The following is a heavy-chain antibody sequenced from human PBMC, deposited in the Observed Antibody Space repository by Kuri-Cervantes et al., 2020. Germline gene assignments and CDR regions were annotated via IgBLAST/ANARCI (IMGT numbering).Heavy chain of an antibody. CDR2: ISYDGSNK. CDR1: GFTFSDHY. D-gene: IGHD5-18*01. J-gene: IGHJ4*02. V-gene: IGHV3-30*14. CDR3: GAAGWMQLWGPDY. Sequence: GGSLRLSCAASGFTFSDHYMDWVRQAPGKGLEWVAVISYDGSNKYYTDSVKGRFTISRDTSKNILYLQMNNLRVEDTAVYYCGAAGWMQLWGPDYWGQGALVTVSS.